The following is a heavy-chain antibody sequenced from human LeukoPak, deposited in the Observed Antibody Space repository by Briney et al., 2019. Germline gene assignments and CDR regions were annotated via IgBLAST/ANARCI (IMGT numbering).Heavy chain of an antibody. CDR3: ARDHLYYDYVWGSYRGYHDAFDI. Sequence: ASVKVSCKASGYTFTGYYMHWVRQAPGQGREWMGWINPNSGGTNYAQKFQGRVTMTRDTSISTAYMELSRLRSDDTAVYYCARDHLYYDYVWGSYRGYHDAFDIWGQGTMVTVSS. V-gene: IGHV1-2*02. J-gene: IGHJ3*02. CDR1: GYTFTGYY. CDR2: INPNSGGT. D-gene: IGHD3-16*02.